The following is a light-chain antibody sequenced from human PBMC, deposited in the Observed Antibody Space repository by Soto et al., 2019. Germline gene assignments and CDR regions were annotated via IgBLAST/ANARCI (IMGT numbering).Light chain of an antibody. CDR2: DAP. CDR1: QSVSSY. Sequence: EIVLTQSPVTLSLSPGERATLSCRASQSVSSYLAWYQQKPGQAPRLLIYDAPNRATGIPARFSGSGSGTDFTLTISSLEPEDFAVYYCQQRSNWQVTFGQGTRLEIK. CDR3: QQRSNWQVT. V-gene: IGKV3-11*01. J-gene: IGKJ5*01.